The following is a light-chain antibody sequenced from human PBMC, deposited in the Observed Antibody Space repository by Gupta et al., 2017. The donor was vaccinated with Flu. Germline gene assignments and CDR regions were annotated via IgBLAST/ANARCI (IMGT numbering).Light chain of an antibody. CDR2: RAS. CDR1: QKISTW. J-gene: IGKJ1*01. Sequence: STVSASVGDTVTITCRVSQKISTWLTWYQQRPGKPPKLLIYRASILESGVPSRFSGSGYGSEFALTITSLQPEDSAVYYCQQYNSYSPWTFGQGTKVEIK. CDR3: QQYNSYSPWT. V-gene: IGKV1-5*03.